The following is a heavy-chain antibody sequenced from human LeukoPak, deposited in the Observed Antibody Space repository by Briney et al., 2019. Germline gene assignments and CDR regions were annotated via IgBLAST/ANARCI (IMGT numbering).Heavy chain of an antibody. Sequence: GGSLRLSCAASGFTFSSYGLSWVRQAPGKGLEWVSAISGSGGSTYYADSVKGRFTISRDNSKNTLYLQTNSLRAEDTAVYYCAKSLESTNYYYHMDVWGKGTTVTVSS. J-gene: IGHJ6*03. CDR1: GFTFSSYG. CDR3: AKSLESTNYYYHMDV. D-gene: IGHD2-2*01. V-gene: IGHV3-23*01. CDR2: ISGSGGST.